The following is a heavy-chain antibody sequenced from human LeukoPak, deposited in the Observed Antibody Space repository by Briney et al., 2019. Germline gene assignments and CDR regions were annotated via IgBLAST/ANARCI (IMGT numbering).Heavy chain of an antibody. CDR2: IWNDGSNK. J-gene: IGHJ4*02. V-gene: IGHV3-33*01. CDR3: ARQRGFDY. Sequence: QPGRSLRLSCAASGFSFSTYGMHWVRQAPGKGLEWVAVIWNDGSNKYYEDSVKGRFTISRDNLKNTLYLQMNSLRAEDTAVYYCARQRGFDYWGQGTLVTVSS. CDR1: GFSFSTYG. D-gene: IGHD3-10*01.